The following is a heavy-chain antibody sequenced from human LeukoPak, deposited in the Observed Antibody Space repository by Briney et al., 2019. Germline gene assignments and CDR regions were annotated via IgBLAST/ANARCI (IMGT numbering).Heavy chain of an antibody. CDR1: GGSFSGYY. CDR3: AGLVNRRYCSSTSCPRFDY. J-gene: IGHJ4*02. V-gene: IGHV4-34*01. CDR2: INHSGST. Sequence: PSETLSLTCTVYGGSFSGYYWSWIRQPPGKGLEWIGEINHSGSTNYNPSLKSRVTISVDTSKNQFSLKLSSVTAADTAVYYCAGLVNRRYCSSTSCPRFDYWGQGTLVTVSS. D-gene: IGHD2-2*01.